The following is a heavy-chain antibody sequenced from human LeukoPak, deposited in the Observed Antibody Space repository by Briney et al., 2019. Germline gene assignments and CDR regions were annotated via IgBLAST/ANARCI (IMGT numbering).Heavy chain of an antibody. V-gene: IGHV3-23*01. CDR3: VRNDTSGVGLDY. Sequence: PGGSLRLSCAASGFTFINHAMTWVRQAPGKELEWVSNISDRGTSINYAVSVKGRFSISRDNAKNTLYLQMNSLRDEDTAVYYCVRNDTSGVGLDYWGQGSLVTVSS. CDR1: GFTFINHA. D-gene: IGHD3-3*01. CDR2: ISDRGTSI. J-gene: IGHJ4*02.